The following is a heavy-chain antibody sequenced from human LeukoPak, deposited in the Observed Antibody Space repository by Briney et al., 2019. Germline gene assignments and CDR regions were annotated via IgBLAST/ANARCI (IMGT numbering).Heavy chain of an antibody. CDR1: GFTFSSYG. CDR2: ISYDGSNK. Sequence: GRSLRLSCAASGFTFSSYGMHWVRQAPGKGLEWVAVISYDGSNKYYADSVKGRFTISRDNSKNTLYLQMNSLRAEDTAVYYCAKDVGPTVTTSFDIWGQGTMVTVSS. D-gene: IGHD4-17*01. J-gene: IGHJ3*02. V-gene: IGHV3-30*18. CDR3: AKDVGPTVTTSFDI.